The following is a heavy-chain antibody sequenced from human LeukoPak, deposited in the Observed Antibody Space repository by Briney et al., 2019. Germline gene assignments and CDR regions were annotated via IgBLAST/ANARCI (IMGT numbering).Heavy chain of an antibody. CDR3: AREGREGVDY. CDR2: IYYNGSP. CDR1: GGSINTGTFS. Sequence: SETLSLTCTVSGGSINTGTFSWGWIRQPPGKGLEWIAIIYYNGSPYYNPSLKSRVTISVDTSKNQFSLKLSSVTAADTAVYYCAREGREGVDYWGQGTLVTVSS. J-gene: IGHJ4*02. V-gene: IGHV4-39*07.